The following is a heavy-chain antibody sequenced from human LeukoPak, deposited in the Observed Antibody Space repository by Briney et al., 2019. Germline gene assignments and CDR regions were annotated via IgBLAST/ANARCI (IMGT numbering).Heavy chain of an antibody. V-gene: IGHV1-3*01. CDR2: INAGSGNT. D-gene: IGHD3-10*01. CDR3: ARGRRVLLWFGELSPWFDP. Sequence: GASVKVSCKASGYTFTSYAMHWVRQAPGQRLEWMGWINAGSGNTKYSQKFQGRVTITRDTSASTAYMGLSSLRSEDTAVYYCARGRRVLLWFGELSPWFDPWGQGTLVTVSS. CDR1: GYTFTSYA. J-gene: IGHJ5*02.